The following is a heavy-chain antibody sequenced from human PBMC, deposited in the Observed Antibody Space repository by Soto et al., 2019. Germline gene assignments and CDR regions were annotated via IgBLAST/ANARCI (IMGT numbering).Heavy chain of an antibody. D-gene: IGHD4-4*01. CDR2: VRSKHNNYAT. Sequence: GESLRVCWGASGVSFGDSAMHWVRQAYGKGLEWVGRVRSKHNNYATEYAASVKGRFIISRDDSKNTAYLQMNSLKTEDTAVYYCTFYSNTLGYYFGNWGHGTLVTVSS. J-gene: IGHJ4*01. CDR3: TFYSNTLGYYFGN. V-gene: IGHV3-73*01. CDR1: GVSFGDSA.